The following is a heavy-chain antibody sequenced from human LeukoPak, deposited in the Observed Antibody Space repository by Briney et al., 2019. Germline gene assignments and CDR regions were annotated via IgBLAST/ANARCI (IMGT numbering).Heavy chain of an antibody. Sequence: GGSLRLSCAASGFTLSSYWMHWVRQAPGKGLVWVSRINSDGSSTSYADSVKGRFTISRDNAKNTLYLQMNSLRAEDTAVYYCATNSYGDYDYYYYMDVWGKGTTVTVSS. CDR3: ATNSYGDYDYYYYMDV. J-gene: IGHJ6*03. D-gene: IGHD4-17*01. CDR2: INSDGSST. CDR1: GFTLSSYW. V-gene: IGHV3-74*01.